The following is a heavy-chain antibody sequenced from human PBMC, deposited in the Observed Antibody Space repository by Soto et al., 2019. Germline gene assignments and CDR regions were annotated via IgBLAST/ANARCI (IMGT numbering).Heavy chain of an antibody. CDR1: GVSVSSGNYY. D-gene: IGHD3-10*01. Sequence: SETLSLTCTVSGVSVSSGNYYWSWIRQPPGKGLEWIGYMYYRGSTHSNPSLKNRVTFLVDTSKNQFSLRLTSVTAADSAVYYCARDKKNSDYSSGMDVWGQGTTVTVSS. CDR3: ARDKKNSDYSSGMDV. J-gene: IGHJ6*02. CDR2: MYYRGST. V-gene: IGHV4-30-4*01.